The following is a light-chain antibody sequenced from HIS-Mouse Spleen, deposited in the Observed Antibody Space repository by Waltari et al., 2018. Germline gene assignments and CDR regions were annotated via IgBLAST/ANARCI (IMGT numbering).Light chain of an antibody. CDR2: EVS. V-gene: IGLV2-14*01. CDR3: SSYTSSSTLV. J-gene: IGLJ1*01. CDR1: SSVVGGYHY. Sequence: QSALTQPASVSGSPGQSITISCTGTSSVVGGYHYVSWYQQHPGKAPKLMIYEVSNRPSGVSNRFSGSKSGNTASLTISGLQAEDEADYYCSSYTSSSTLVFGTGTKVTVL.